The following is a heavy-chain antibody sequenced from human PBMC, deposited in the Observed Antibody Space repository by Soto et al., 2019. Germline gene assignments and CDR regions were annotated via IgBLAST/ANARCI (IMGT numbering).Heavy chain of an antibody. Sequence: GASVKVSCNASGYTFTSYGISWVRQAPGQGLEWMGWISAYNGNTNYAQKLQGRVTMTTDTSTSTAYMELRSLRSDDTAVYYCALWYYDFWSGYGGFDPWGQGTLVTVSS. CDR2: ISAYNGNT. J-gene: IGHJ5*02. D-gene: IGHD3-3*01. CDR3: ALWYYDFWSGYGGFDP. V-gene: IGHV1-18*01. CDR1: GYTFTSYG.